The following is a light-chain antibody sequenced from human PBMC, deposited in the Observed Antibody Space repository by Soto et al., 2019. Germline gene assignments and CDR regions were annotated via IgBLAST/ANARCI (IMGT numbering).Light chain of an antibody. J-gene: IGKJ1*01. CDR3: QQYTDWPLT. Sequence: EVVMTQSPATLSVSPGERATLSCRASQTVTSTYLAWYQQKPGQAPRLLIYGISSRATGVPDRFSGSGSGTDFTLTISRLEPEDFAVYYCQQYTDWPLTFGQGTKLDIK. V-gene: IGKV3-20*01. CDR2: GIS. CDR1: QTVTSTY.